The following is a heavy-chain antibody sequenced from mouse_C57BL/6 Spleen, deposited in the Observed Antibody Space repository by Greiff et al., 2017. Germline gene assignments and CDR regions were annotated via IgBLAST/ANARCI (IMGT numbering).Heavy chain of an antibody. J-gene: IGHJ3*01. Sequence: QVQLQESGPELVKPGASVKISCKASGYTFTDYYINWVKQRPGQGLEWIGWIFPGSGSTYYNEKFKGKATLTVDKSSSTAYMLLSSLTSEDSAVYFGARGGGDPTVPAWFAYWGQGTLVTVSA. V-gene: IGHV1-75*01. CDR1: GYTFTDYY. CDR3: ARGGGDPTVPAWFAY. CDR2: IFPGSGST. D-gene: IGHD1-1*01.